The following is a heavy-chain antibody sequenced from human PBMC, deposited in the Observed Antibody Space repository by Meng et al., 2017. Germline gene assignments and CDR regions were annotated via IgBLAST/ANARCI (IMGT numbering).Heavy chain of an antibody. CDR3: ARGLRITMVRGVKGWFDP. V-gene: IGHV4-34*01. CDR2: INHSGST. Sequence: QGPLQRWGAGLLKPSETLSPPCAVYGGSFSGYYWSWIRQPPGKGLEWIGEINHSGSTNYNPSLKSRVTISVDTSKNQFSLKLSSVTAADTAVYYCARGLRITMVRGVKGWFDPWGQGTLVTVSS. D-gene: IGHD3-10*01. J-gene: IGHJ5*02. CDR1: GGSFSGYY.